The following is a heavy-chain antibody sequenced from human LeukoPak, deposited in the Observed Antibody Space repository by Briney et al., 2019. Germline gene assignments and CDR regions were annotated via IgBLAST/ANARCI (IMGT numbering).Heavy chain of an antibody. CDR3: ACSSTSGDDAFDI. Sequence: PGGSLRLSCAASGFTFSSYAMSWVRQAPGKGLEWVSAISGSGGSTCYADSVKGRFTISRDNSKNTLYLQMNSLRAEDTAVYYCACSSTSGDDAFDIWGQGTMVAVSS. D-gene: IGHD2-2*01. V-gene: IGHV3-23*01. CDR2: ISGSGGST. CDR1: GFTFSSYA. J-gene: IGHJ3*02.